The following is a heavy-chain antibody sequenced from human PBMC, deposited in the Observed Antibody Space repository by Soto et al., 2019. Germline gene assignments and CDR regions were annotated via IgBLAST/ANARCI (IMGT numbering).Heavy chain of an antibody. CDR1: GFDFQRCA. J-gene: IGHJ4*01. V-gene: IGHV3-23*01. D-gene: IGHD1-26*01. CDR3: AKVLWRGYWAFHX. Sequence: WGSLIVSCAGSGFDFQRCAISWVRLAPGKGLEWVSSIRSDGFTYYADSVKGSFIISRDSSTETVYLQMRSMRAEDSALYYCAKVLWRGYWAFHXWGQGTLLTVSX. CDR2: IRSDGFT.